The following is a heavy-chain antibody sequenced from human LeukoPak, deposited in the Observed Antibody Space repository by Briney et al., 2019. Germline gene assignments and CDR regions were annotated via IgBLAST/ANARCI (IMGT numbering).Heavy chain of an antibody. V-gene: IGHV3-33*01. CDR3: ARDKSLGARQIDY. CDR2: IWYDGSKE. J-gene: IGHJ4*02. Sequence: GGSLRLSCAASGFTFSSYGMHWVRQAPGKGLGWVAVIWYDGSKEYHADSVKGRFTISRDNFKNTLYLQMNSLRAEDTAVFYCARDKSLGARQIDYWGQGTLVTVSS. CDR1: GFTFSSYG. D-gene: IGHD7-27*01.